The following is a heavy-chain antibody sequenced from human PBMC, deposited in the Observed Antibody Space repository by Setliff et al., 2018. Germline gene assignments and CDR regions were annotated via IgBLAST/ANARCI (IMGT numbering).Heavy chain of an antibody. D-gene: IGHD3-10*01. V-gene: IGHV4-34*01. CDR1: GDSFSDYY. Sequence: SETLSLTCAVYGDSFSDYYWSWIRQPPGKGLEWIEEINHRGSTNYSPSLRSRVTISVDTANKHFSLNLDSVTAADTAVYFCAKGARQPSKRSWFDPWGQGTLVTVSS. CDR2: INHRGST. CDR3: AKGARQPSKRSWFDP. J-gene: IGHJ5*02.